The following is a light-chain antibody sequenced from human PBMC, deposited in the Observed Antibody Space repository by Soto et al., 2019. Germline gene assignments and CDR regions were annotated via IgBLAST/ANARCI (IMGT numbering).Light chain of an antibody. V-gene: IGKV3-20*01. CDR2: GAS. CDR3: QQYGNSPRT. Sequence: EIVLTQSPGTLSLSPGERATLSCRASQSVSGNYVAWYQQKPGQAPRLLIYGASYRATGIPDRFSGSGSGTDFTLTINRLEPEDLAVYYFQQYGNSPRTFGQGTKVEIK. J-gene: IGKJ1*01. CDR1: QSVSGNY.